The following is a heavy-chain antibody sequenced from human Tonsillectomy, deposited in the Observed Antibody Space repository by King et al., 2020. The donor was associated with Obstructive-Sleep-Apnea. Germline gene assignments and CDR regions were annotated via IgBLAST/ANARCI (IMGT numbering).Heavy chain of an antibody. V-gene: IGHV4-34*01. CDR3: ARGSGAADVNWFDP. CDR1: GGSFSDYY. CDR2: INHSGST. D-gene: IGHD6-13*01. Sequence: VQLQQWGAGLLKPSETLSLTCAVFGGSFSDYYWSWIRQPPGKGLEWIGEINHSGSTNYNPSLKSRGTISGDTSKNQFSLKLSSVTAADTAVYYCARGSGAADVNWFDPWGQGTLVTVSS. J-gene: IGHJ5*02.